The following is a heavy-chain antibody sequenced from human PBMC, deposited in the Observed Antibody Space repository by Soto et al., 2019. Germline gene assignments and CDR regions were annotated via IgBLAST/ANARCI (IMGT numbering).Heavy chain of an antibody. CDR1: GFTFSSYE. CDR2: ISSSGSTI. CDR3: ARAIGSGWFDY. V-gene: IGHV3-48*03. J-gene: IGHJ4*02. D-gene: IGHD6-19*01. Sequence: EVQLVESGGGLVQPGGSLRLSCAASGFTFSSYEMNWVRQAPGKGLEWVSYISSSGSTIYYADSVKGRFTISRDNAKNSLYLQMNSLRAEDTAVYYCARAIGSGWFDYWGQGTLVTVSS.